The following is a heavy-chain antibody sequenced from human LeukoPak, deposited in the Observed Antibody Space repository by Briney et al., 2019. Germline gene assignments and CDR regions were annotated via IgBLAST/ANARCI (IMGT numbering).Heavy chain of an antibody. V-gene: IGHV1-2*02. CDR1: GYTFTGYY. CDR3: ARGDYDILTGWPY. Sequence: GASVKVSCKASGYTFTGYYMHWVRQAPGQGLEWMGWINPSGGTNYAQKFQGRVTMTRDTSINTAYMDLSRLRSDDTAVYYCARGDYDILTGWPYWGQGTLVTVSS. CDR2: INPSGGT. J-gene: IGHJ4*02. D-gene: IGHD3-9*01.